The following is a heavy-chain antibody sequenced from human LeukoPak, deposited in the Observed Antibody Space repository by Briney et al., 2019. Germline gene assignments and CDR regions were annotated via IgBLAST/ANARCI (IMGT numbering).Heavy chain of an antibody. V-gene: IGHV3-49*04. D-gene: IGHD5-12*01. Sequence: GGSLRLSCTASGFTFGDYAMSWARQAPGKGLEWVGFIRGTTSGGTTEYAASVIGRFTISRDDSKNIAYLHMNSLKTADTAVYYCTRDRIVATIEGFYYYMDVWGKGTTVTVSS. CDR2: IRGTTSGGTT. CDR3: TRDRIVATIEGFYYYMDV. J-gene: IGHJ6*03. CDR1: GFTFGDYA.